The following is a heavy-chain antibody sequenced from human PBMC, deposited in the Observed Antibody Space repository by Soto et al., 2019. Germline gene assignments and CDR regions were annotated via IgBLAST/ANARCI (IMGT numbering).Heavy chain of an antibody. J-gene: IGHJ3*02. CDR2: ISGSGGST. Sequence: EVQLLESGGGLVQPGGSLRLSCAAPGFTFSSYAMSWVRQAPGKGLEWVSAISGSGGSTYYADSVKGRFTISRDNSKNTLYLQMNSLRAEDTAVYYCAKPPHEEQQLVDNAFDIWGQGTMVTVSS. CDR1: GFTFSSYA. V-gene: IGHV3-23*01. CDR3: AKPPHEEQQLVDNAFDI. D-gene: IGHD6-13*01.